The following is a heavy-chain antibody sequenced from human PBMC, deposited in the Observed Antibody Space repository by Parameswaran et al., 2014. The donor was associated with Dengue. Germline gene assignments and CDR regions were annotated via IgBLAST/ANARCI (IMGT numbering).Heavy chain of an antibody. J-gene: IGHJ6*02. V-gene: IGHV2-26*01. CDR3: ARITLYFYYDSSGYYYYYGMDV. D-gene: IGHD3-22*01. CDR2: IFSNDEK. Sequence: RWIRQPPGKALEWLAHIFSNDEKSYSTSLKSRLTISKDTSKSQVVLTMTNMDPVDTATYYCARITLYFYYDSSGYYYYYGMDVWGQGTTVTVSS.